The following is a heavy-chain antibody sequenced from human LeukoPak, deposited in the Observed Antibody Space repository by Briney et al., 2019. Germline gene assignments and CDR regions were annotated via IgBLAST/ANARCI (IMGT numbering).Heavy chain of an antibody. Sequence: PSETLSLTCTVSGGSISSTSCYWGWIRQPPGKGLEWIGSVYYSGSTNYNPSLKSRVTISVDTSKNQFSLKLSSVTAADTAVYYCARRTYRDGYNWYFDYWGQGTLVTVSS. CDR2: VYYSGST. V-gene: IGHV4-39*07. CDR3: ARRTYRDGYNWYFDY. CDR1: GGSISSTSCY. J-gene: IGHJ4*02. D-gene: IGHD5-24*01.